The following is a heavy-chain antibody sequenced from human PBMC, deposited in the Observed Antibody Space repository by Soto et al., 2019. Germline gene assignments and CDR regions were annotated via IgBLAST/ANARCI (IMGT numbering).Heavy chain of an antibody. V-gene: IGHV3-23*01. CDR2: ISGGGNST. Sequence: PGGSLRLSCEVSGFSFGTYSVNWVRRAPGKGLEWLSSISGGGNSTYYADSMKGRFTISRDNSKNTLYLQMNSLRAEDTAIYYCAKDRSGFLYWGQGTLVTVSS. D-gene: IGHD3-9*01. CDR3: AKDRSGFLY. J-gene: IGHJ4*02. CDR1: GFSFGTYS.